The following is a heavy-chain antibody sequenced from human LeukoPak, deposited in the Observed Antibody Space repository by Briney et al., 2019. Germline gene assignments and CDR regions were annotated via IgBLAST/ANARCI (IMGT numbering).Heavy chain of an antibody. CDR2: IYASGGT. J-gene: IGHJ4*01. CDR3: ARDQGARPLYYFDY. Sequence: SETLSLTCAVYGGSFSGYYWSWIRQPAGKGLEWIGRIYASGGTNYNPSLKSRVTMSVDTSKNQFSLKLSSVAAADTAVYYCARDQGARPLYYFDYWGQGTLVTVSS. D-gene: IGHD1-26*01. CDR1: GGSFSGYY. V-gene: IGHV4-4*07.